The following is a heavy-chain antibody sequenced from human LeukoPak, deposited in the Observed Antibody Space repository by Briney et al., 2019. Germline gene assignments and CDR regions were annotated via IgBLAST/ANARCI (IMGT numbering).Heavy chain of an antibody. V-gene: IGHV4-34*01. CDR1: GGSFSGYY. CDR2: ITHSGST. D-gene: IGHD5-12*01. J-gene: IGHJ6*02. CDR3: ARGRKSGYEFRPREYGMDV. Sequence: SETLSLTCAVYGGSFSGYYWSWIRQPPGKGLEWIGEITHSGSTNCNPSLKSRVTISVDTSKNQFSLKLSSVTAADTAVYYCARGRKSGYEFRPREYGMDVWGQGTTVTVSS.